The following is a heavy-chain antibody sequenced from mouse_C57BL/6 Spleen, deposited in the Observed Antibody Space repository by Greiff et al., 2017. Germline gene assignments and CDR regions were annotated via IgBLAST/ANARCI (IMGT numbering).Heavy chain of an antibody. D-gene: IGHD4-1*01. CDR2: ISSGSSTI. J-gene: IGHJ4*01. CDR1: GFTFSDYG. Sequence: DVQLVESGGGLVKPGGSLKLSCAASGFTFSDYGMHWVRQAPEKGLEWVAYISSGSSTIYYAETVKGRFTISRDNAKNTLFLQMNSLRSEDTAMYYCARNWDVGAMDYWGQGTSVTVSS. CDR3: ARNWDVGAMDY. V-gene: IGHV5-17*01.